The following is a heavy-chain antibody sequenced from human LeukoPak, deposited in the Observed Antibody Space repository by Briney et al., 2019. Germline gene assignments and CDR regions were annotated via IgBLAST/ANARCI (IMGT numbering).Heavy chain of an antibody. CDR3: AKEGSSSWYYYNWFDP. Sequence: PGGSLRLSCAASGFTVSSNYMTWVRQAPGKGLEWVSVIYSGGSTYYADSVKGRFTISRDNSKNTLYLQMNSLRAEDTAVYYCAKEGSSSWYYYNWFDPWGQGTLVTVSS. V-gene: IGHV3-53*01. CDR1: GFTVSSNY. CDR2: IYSGGST. J-gene: IGHJ5*02. D-gene: IGHD6-13*01.